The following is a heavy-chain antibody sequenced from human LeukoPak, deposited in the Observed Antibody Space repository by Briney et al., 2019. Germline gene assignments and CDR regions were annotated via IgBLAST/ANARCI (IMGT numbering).Heavy chain of an antibody. J-gene: IGHJ4*02. CDR1: GGSFSGYY. Sequence: SETLSLTCAVYGGSFSGYYWSWIRQPPGKGLEWIGEVNHSGSTNYNPSLKSRVTISVDTSKNQFSLKLSSVTAADTAVYYCAGSSVVVPAAMLNWGQGTLVTVSS. V-gene: IGHV4-34*01. CDR3: AGSSVVVPAAMLN. D-gene: IGHD2-2*01. CDR2: VNHSGST.